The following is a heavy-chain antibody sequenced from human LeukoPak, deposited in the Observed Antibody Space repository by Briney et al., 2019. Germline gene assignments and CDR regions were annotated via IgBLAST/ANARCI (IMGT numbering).Heavy chain of an antibody. CDR2: ISHNGGST. CDR3: VKGGSGNFAGPPDP. CDR1: AFTFSTYA. D-gene: IGHD1-26*01. V-gene: IGHV3-64D*06. Sequence: GGSLRLSCSASAFTFSTYAMHWVRQAPGKGLEYVSTISHNGGSTYYADSVKGRFTISRDNSKNTLYLQMSSLRDEDTAVYYCVKGGSGNFAGPPDPWGQGTLVTVSS. J-gene: IGHJ5*02.